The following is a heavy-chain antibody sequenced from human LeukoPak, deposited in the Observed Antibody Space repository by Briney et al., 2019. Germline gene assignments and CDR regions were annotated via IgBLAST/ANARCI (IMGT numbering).Heavy chain of an antibody. CDR3: AFLGGGWLDAFDI. D-gene: IGHD5-24*01. J-gene: IGHJ3*02. V-gene: IGHV3-64D*09. CDR1: GFTFSSYA. Sequence: PGGSLRLSRSASGFTFSSYAMHWVRQAPGKGLEYVSTISSSGGSTYYIDSVKGRFTISRDSSKNTLYLQMSSLRAEDTAVYYCAFLGGGWLDAFDIWGQGTMVTVSS. CDR2: ISSSGGST.